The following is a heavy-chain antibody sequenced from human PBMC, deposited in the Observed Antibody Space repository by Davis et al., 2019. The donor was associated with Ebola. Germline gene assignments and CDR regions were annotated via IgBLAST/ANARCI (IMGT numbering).Heavy chain of an antibody. D-gene: IGHD3-9*01. V-gene: IGHV3-20*04. Sequence: GGSLRLSCAASGFIFDDYAMTWVRQAPGKGLEWVSGINWNGASTGYADSVKGRFTISRDNAKNSLYLEMSSLRAEDTASYYCARVNAVTGYSRFDPWGQGTLVTVSS. J-gene: IGHJ5*02. CDR3: ARVNAVTGYSRFDP. CDR2: INWNGAST. CDR1: GFIFDDYA.